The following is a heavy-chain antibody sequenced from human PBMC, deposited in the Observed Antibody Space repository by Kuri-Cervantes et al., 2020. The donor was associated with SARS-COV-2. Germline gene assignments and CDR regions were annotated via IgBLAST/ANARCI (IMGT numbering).Heavy chain of an antibody. Sequence: GESLKISCAASGFTVSSNYMSWVRQAPGKGLEWVSVIYSGGSTYYADSVKGRFTISRDNSKKTLYLQMNSLRAEDTAVYYCAKVINSGSWFDPWGQGTLVTVSS. V-gene: IGHV3-53*01. CDR2: IYSGGST. CDR3: AKVINSGSWFDP. J-gene: IGHJ5*02. D-gene: IGHD6-19*01. CDR1: GFTVSSNY.